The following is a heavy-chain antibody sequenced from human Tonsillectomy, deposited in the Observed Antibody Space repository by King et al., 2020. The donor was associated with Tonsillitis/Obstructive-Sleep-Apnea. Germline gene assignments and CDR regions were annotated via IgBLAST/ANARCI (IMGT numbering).Heavy chain of an antibody. V-gene: IGHV4-61*01. Sequence: LQLQESGPGLVKPSETLSLTCTGSGGFVNSHTYYWNWVPQFPGKGLECIGDIYHSGVTSYNPSPRRRVTMSLDTSKNQFSLNLSSVTAADTAVYYCARGDSSFGADLDYWGQGILVTVSS. CDR2: IYHSGVT. J-gene: IGHJ4*02. CDR1: GGFVNSHTYY. CDR3: ARGDSSFGADLDY. D-gene: IGHD3-16*01.